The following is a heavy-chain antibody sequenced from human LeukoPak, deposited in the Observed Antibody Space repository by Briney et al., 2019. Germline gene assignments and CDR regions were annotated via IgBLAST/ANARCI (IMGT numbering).Heavy chain of an antibody. CDR2: ISGSGGST. CDR3: AKDLYYDSSGYTPRGAFDI. J-gene: IGHJ3*02. CDR1: GFTFSSYS. V-gene: IGHV3-23*01. Sequence: GGSLRLSCAASGFTFSSYSMNWVRQAPGKGLEWVSAISGSGGSTYYADSVKGRFTISRDNSKNTLYLQMNSLRAEDTAVYYCAKDLYYDSSGYTPRGAFDIWGQGTMVTVSS. D-gene: IGHD3-22*01.